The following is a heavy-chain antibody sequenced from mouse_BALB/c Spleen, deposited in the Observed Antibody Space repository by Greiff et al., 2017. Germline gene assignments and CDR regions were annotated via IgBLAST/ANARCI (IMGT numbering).Heavy chain of an antibody. D-gene: IGHD1-1*01. J-gene: IGHJ4*01. V-gene: IGHV3-2*02. CDR2: ISYSGST. CDR3: ARESYYYGSRGYAMDY. Sequence: VQLKESGPGLVKPSQSLSLTCTVTGYSITSDYAWNWIRQFPGNKLEWMGYISYSGSTSYNPSLKSRISITRDTSKNQFFLQLNSVTTEDTATYYCARESYYYGSRGYAMDYWGQGTSVTVSS. CDR1: GYSITSDYA.